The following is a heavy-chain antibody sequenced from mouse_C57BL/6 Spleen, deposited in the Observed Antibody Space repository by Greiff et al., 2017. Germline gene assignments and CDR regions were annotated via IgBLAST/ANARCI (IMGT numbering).Heavy chain of an antibody. Sequence: EVKLMESGPGLVKPSQSLSLTCSVTGYSITSGYYWNWIRQFPGNKLEWMGYISYDGSNNYNPSLKNRISITRDTSKNQFFLKLNSVTTEDTATYYCAIYYGKYWGQGTTLTVSS. V-gene: IGHV3-6*01. J-gene: IGHJ2*01. CDR1: GYSITSGYY. CDR2: ISYDGSN. CDR3: AIYYGKY. D-gene: IGHD2-1*01.